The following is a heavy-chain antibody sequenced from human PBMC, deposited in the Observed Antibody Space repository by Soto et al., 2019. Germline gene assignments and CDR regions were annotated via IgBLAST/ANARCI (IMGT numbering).Heavy chain of an antibody. CDR1: GASISSYY. J-gene: IGHJ5*02. D-gene: IGHD6-6*01. CDR3: AGFSSSSLVDWFDP. V-gene: IGHV4-59*01. Sequence: SETLSLTCTVSGASISSYYWTWIRQPPGKGLEWIGYIYHSGITGSTNYNPSLKSRVTISVDTSEDQFSLILSSVTAADTAVYYCAGFSSSSLVDWFDPWGQGTLVTVPS. CDR2: IYHSGITGST.